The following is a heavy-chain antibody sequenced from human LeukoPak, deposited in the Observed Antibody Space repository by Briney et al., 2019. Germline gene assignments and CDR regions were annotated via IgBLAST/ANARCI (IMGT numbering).Heavy chain of an antibody. J-gene: IGHJ2*01. Sequence: SETLSLTCTVSGGSISSYYWSWIRRPPGKGLEWIGYIYYSGSTSYNPSLKSRVTISVDTSKNQFSLKLSSVTAADTAVYYCARAQLGNWYFDLWGRGTLVTVSS. CDR2: IYYSGST. V-gene: IGHV4-59*01. CDR3: ARAQLGNWYFDL. CDR1: GGSISSYY. D-gene: IGHD1-1*01.